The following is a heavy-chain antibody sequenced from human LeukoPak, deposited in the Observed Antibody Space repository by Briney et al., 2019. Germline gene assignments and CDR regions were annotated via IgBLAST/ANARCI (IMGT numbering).Heavy chain of an antibody. J-gene: IGHJ5*02. CDR3: ASRAHCSGGSCYGNWFDP. V-gene: IGHV4-59*11. Sequence: SETLSLTCTVSGASISSHYWSWIRQSPGKGLEWIGYISYSGITNYNPSLKSRVTISVDTSKNHFSLRLSSVTTADTAVYYCASRAHCSGGSCYGNWFDPWGQGTLVTVSS. CDR2: ISYSGIT. D-gene: IGHD2-15*01. CDR1: GASISSHY.